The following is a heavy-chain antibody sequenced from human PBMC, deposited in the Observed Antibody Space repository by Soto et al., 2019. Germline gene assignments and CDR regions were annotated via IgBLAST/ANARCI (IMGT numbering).Heavy chain of an antibody. V-gene: IGHV4-30-2*01. CDR3: ARGTDTAELFYFDD. J-gene: IGHJ4*02. CDR2: IYEYGAT. CDR1: GGSISSGGYC. D-gene: IGHD2-2*01. Sequence: QLQLQESGSGLVKPSQTLSLTCAASGGSISSGGYCWSWIRQPPGKGLEWLGYIYEYGATSYSPSLKSRVTMSIDMSKNQFSLKLNSVTAADTAVYYCARGTDTAELFYFDDWGQGTLVTVSS.